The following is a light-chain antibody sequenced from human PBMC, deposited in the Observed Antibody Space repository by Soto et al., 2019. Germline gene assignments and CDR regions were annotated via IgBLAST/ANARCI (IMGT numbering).Light chain of an antibody. CDR1: QSLLHSNGYNY. Sequence: DIVMTQSPLSLAVRPGETATISCRSSQSLLHSNGYNYFDWYLQKPGQSPQLLIYLGSNRASGVPDRFSGSGSGTDFTLKISRVEAEDVGVYYCMQALQPPQTFGQGTRLEIK. CDR3: MQALQPPQT. V-gene: IGKV2-28*01. J-gene: IGKJ5*01. CDR2: LGS.